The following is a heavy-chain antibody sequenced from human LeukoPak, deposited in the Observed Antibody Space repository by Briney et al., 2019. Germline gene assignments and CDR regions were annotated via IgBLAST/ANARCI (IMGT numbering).Heavy chain of an antibody. D-gene: IGHD6-13*01. J-gene: IGHJ3*02. V-gene: IGHV3-21*01. Sequence: PGGPLRLSCAASGFTFSSYSMNWVRQAPGKGLEWVSSISSSSSYIYYADSVKGRFTISRDNAKNSLYLQMNSLRAEDTAVYYCARDRKIAARWAAFDIWGQGTMVTVSS. CDR1: GFTFSSYS. CDR2: ISSSSSYI. CDR3: ARDRKIAARWAAFDI.